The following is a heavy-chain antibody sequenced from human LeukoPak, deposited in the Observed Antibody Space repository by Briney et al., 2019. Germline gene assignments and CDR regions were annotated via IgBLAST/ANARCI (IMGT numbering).Heavy chain of an antibody. V-gene: IGHV2-5*02. Sequence: SGPTLVKPTQTLTLTCTFSGFSLSTSGVGVGWIRQPPGKALEWLARIYWDDDKRYSPSLKSRLTITKDTSKNQVVLTMTNMDPVDTATYYCAHSSYDILTGRYYFDYWGQGTLVTVSS. CDR2: IYWDDDK. D-gene: IGHD3-9*01. J-gene: IGHJ4*02. CDR1: GFSLSTSGVG. CDR3: AHSSYDILTGRYYFDY.